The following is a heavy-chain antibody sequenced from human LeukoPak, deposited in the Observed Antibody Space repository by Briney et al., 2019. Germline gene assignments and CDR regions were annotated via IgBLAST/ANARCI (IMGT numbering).Heavy chain of an antibody. CDR2: ISAYNGNT. V-gene: IGHV1-18*01. Sequence: GASVKVSCKASGGTFSSYAISWVRQAPGQGLEWMGWISAYNGNTNYAQKLQGRVTMTTDTSTSTAYMELRSLRSDDTAVYYCARDLETAIVGATTWDYWGQGTLVTVSS. CDR3: ARDLETAIVGATTWDY. D-gene: IGHD1-26*01. J-gene: IGHJ4*02. CDR1: GGTFSSYA.